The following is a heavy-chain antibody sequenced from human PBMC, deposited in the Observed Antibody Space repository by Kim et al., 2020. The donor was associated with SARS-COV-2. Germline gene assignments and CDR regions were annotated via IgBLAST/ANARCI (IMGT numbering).Heavy chain of an antibody. D-gene: IGHD3-10*01. CDR3: AKVSGSGSYYAWTYYYYGMDV. J-gene: IGHJ6*02. V-gene: IGHV3-30*18. CDR1: GFTFSSYG. CDR2: ISYDGSNK. Sequence: GGSLRLSCAASGFTFSSYGMHWVRQAPGKGLEWVAVISYDGSNKYYADSVKGRFTISRDNSKNTLYLQMNSLRAEDTAVYYCAKVSGSGSYYAWTYYYYGMDVWGQGTTVTVSS.